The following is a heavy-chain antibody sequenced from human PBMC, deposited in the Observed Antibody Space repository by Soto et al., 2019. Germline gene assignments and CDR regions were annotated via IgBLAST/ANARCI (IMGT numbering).Heavy chain of an antibody. D-gene: IGHD6-19*01. CDR2: IKTDGSET. V-gene: IGHV3-74*01. Sequence: EVQLVESGGGLVQPGGSLRLSCAASGFTFSSHWMHWVRQVPGKGLAWVSRIKTDGSETHYADSVKGRFTISRDNARNTLYLQMNSLRAEDSAVYYCARVYPGSGWPYHYYGMDVWGQGTTVTVSS. CDR3: ARVYPGSGWPYHYYGMDV. J-gene: IGHJ6*02. CDR1: GFTFSSHW.